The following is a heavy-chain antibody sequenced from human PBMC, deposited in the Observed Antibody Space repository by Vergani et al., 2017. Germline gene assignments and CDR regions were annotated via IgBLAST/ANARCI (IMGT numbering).Heavy chain of an antibody. CDR1: GGSISSSSYY. J-gene: IGHJ3*02. Sequence: QLQLQESGPGLVKPSETLSLTCTVSGGSISSSSYYWGWIRQPPGKGREWIGSIYYSGSTYYNPSLKSRVTISVDTSKNQFSLKLSSVTAADTAVYYCARGTDIVVVPAADHDAFDIWGQGTMVTVSS. CDR2: IYYSGST. D-gene: IGHD2-2*01. V-gene: IGHV4-39*07. CDR3: ARGTDIVVVPAADHDAFDI.